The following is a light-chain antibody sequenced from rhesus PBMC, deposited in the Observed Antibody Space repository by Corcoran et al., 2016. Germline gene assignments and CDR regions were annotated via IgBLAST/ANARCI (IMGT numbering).Light chain of an antibody. CDR1: QSLPDSENGGTY. Sequence: IVMTQTPLSLPFILGEPASISCRATQSLPDSENGGTYLQWYLQKARHSPQLWIYDVSNWASGVPDRFSCSESDTDLTLKNPKMKPENIRVYYYMQALDFPYSFSQGAKVEIQ. CDR2: DVS. J-gene: IGKJ2*01. V-gene: IGKV2-104*01. CDR3: MQALDFPYS.